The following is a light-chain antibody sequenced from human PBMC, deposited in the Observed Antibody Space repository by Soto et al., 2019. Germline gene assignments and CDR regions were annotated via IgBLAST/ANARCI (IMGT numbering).Light chain of an antibody. Sequence: QSVLTQPASVSGSPGQSITISCTGTSGNVGYYNFVSWYQQHPGRAPKFLIYEVSKRPSGVSNRFSGSKSGNTASLTISGLQAEDEADYYCCSYAGGLTWVFGGGTQLTVL. CDR1: SGNVGYYNF. V-gene: IGLV2-23*02. CDR3: CSYAGGLTWV. CDR2: EVS. J-gene: IGLJ3*02.